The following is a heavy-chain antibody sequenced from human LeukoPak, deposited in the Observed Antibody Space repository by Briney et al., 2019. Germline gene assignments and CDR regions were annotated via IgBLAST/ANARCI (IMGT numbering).Heavy chain of an antibody. CDR1: GGTFSSYA. CDR3: AGTRRDYDFWSGYPY. D-gene: IGHD3-3*01. V-gene: IGHV1-69*05. Sequence: SVKVSCKASGGTFSSYAISWVRQAPGQELEWMGGIIPIFGTANYAQKFQGRVTITRDTSASTAYMELSSLRSEDTAVYYCAGTRRDYDFWSGYPYWGQGTLVTVSS. J-gene: IGHJ4*02. CDR2: IIPIFGTA.